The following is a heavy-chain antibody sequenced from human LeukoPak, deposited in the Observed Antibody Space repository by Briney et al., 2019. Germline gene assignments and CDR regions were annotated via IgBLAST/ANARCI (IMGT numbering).Heavy chain of an antibody. Sequence: GGSLRLSGAASGFTFNIYTMNWVRQAPGKGLEWVSSISSSSSYIYYADSVKGRFTISRDNAKNSLYLQMNSLRAEDTAVYYCTRDGANYDFWSGLPYYYYYYMDVWGKGTTVTVSS. D-gene: IGHD3-3*01. CDR2: ISSSSSYI. V-gene: IGHV3-21*01. CDR1: GFTFNIYT. CDR3: TRDGANYDFWSGLPYYYYYYMDV. J-gene: IGHJ6*03.